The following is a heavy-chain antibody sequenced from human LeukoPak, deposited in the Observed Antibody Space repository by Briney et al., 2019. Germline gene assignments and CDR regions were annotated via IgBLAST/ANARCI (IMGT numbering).Heavy chain of an antibody. CDR3: ARDSSIWYRGAFDY. Sequence: SETLSLTCTVSGGSISSCYWSWIRQPPGKGLEWIGYINFSGTTKYNSSFKSRVTISVDKSKNQFSLKLSSVTAADTAVYYCARDSSIWYRGAFDYWGQGTLVTVSS. D-gene: IGHD6-13*01. CDR2: INFSGTT. J-gene: IGHJ4*02. CDR1: GGSISSCY. V-gene: IGHV4-59*12.